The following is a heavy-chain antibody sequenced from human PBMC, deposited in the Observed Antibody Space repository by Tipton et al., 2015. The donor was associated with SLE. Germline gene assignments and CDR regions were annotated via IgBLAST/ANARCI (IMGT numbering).Heavy chain of an antibody. CDR3: AKDNKRAGDYGMDV. V-gene: IGHV4-39*07. CDR2: MYYSGST. D-gene: IGHD1/OR15-1a*01. J-gene: IGHJ6*02. Sequence: LRLSCSVSGGSISSSNYYWGWIRQPPGKGLEWIGSMYYSGSTYYNPSLKSRVNISVDLSKNQFSLKVKSVTAADTAVYYCAKDNKRAGDYGMDVWGQGTTVTVSS. CDR1: GGSISSSNYY.